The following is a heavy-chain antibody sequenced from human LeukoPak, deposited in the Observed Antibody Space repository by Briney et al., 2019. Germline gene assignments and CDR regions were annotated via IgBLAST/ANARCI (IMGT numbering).Heavy chain of an antibody. CDR3: ARRAGGYSHPYDY. CDR1: GFTFSSYT. J-gene: IGHJ4*02. D-gene: IGHD4-23*01. V-gene: IGHV3-53*01. CDR2: IYSGGTT. Sequence: PGGSLRLSCAASGFTFSSYTMNWVRQAPGKGLEWVSLIYSGGTTYYADSVKGRFTISRDNSKNTLYLQMHSLRAEDTAVYYCARRAGGYSHPYDYWGQGILVTVSS.